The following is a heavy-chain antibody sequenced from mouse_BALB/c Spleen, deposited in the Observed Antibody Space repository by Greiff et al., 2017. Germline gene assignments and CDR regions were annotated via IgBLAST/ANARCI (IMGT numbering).Heavy chain of an antibody. V-gene: IGHV14-3*02. D-gene: IGHD1-1*01. CDR1: GFNIKDTY. CDR3: VYYGSYAMDY. Sequence: VQLQQSGAELVKPGASVKLSCTASGFNIKDTYMHWVKQRPEQGLEWIGRIDPANGNTKYDPKFQGKATITADTSSNTAYLQLSSLTSEDTAVYCCVYYGSYAMDYWGQGTSVTVSS. CDR2: IDPANGNT. J-gene: IGHJ4*01.